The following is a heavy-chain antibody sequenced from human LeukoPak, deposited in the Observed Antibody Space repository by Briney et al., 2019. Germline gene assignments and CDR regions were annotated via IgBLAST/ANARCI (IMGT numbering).Heavy chain of an antibody. J-gene: IGHJ5*02. CDR1: GYTFTSYG. V-gene: IGHV1-18*01. Sequence: PMASLKLSCKASGYTFTSYGISWVRQAPGQGLEWMGWISAYNGNTNYAQKLKGRVTMTTDTSTSTAYMELRSLRSDDTAVYYCARDRARAKTPPVISYYYGSGSYSYNWFDPWGQGTLVTVSS. CDR2: ISAYNGNT. CDR3: ARDRARAKTPPVISYYYGSGSYSYNWFDP. D-gene: IGHD3-10*01.